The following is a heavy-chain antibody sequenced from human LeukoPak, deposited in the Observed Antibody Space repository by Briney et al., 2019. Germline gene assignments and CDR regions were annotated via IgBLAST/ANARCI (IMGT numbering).Heavy chain of an antibody. CDR3: ARGIVGLGTPGQEVEWLPNPKYNWFDP. CDR1: GGSFSGYY. CDR2: INHSGST. V-gene: IGHV4-34*01. J-gene: IGHJ5*02. D-gene: IGHD3-3*01. Sequence: PSETLSLTCAVYGGSFSGYYWSWIRQPPGKGLEWIGEINHSGSTNYNPSLKSRVTISVDTSKNQFSLKLSSVTAADTAVYYCARGIVGLGTPGQEVEWLPNPKYNWFDPWGQGTLVTVSS.